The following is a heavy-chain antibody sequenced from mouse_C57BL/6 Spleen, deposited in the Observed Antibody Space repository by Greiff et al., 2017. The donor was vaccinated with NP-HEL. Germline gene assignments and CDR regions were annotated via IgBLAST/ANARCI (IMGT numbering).Heavy chain of an antibody. D-gene: IGHD2-4*01. CDR3: AIDRAYDYDEPYYAMDY. V-gene: IGHV1-74*01. CDR2: IHPSDSDT. CDR1: GYTFTSYW. J-gene: IGHJ4*01. Sequence: QVQLQQPGAELVKPGASVKVSCKASGYTFTSYWMHWVKQRPGQGLEWIGRIHPSDSDTNYNQKFKGKATLTVDKSSSTAYMQLSSLTSEDSAVYYCAIDRAYDYDEPYYAMDYWGQGTSVTVSS.